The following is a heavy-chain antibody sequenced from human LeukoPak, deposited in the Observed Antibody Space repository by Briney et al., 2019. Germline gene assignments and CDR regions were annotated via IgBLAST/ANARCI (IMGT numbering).Heavy chain of an antibody. D-gene: IGHD3-3*01. CDR2: VYHSGST. V-gene: IGHV4-59*08. Sequence: SETLSLTCTVSGGSIRTYYWSWIRQSPGKGLEWIGYVYHSGSTNYNPSLRSRATISVDTSKNQFSLKLSSVTAADTAVYYCARHEIFVSFDIWGQGTMVTVSS. J-gene: IGHJ3*02. CDR3: ARHEIFVSFDI. CDR1: GGSIRTYY.